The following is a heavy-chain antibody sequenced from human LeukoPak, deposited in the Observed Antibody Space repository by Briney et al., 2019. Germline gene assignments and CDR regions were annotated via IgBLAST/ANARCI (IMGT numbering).Heavy chain of an antibody. CDR1: GYTFTSYA. CDR3: ARVELLWFGESVTAFDI. D-gene: IGHD3-10*01. Sequence: ASVKVSCKASGYTFTSYAMHWVRQAPGQRLEWMGWINAGNGNTKYSQKFQGRVTITRDTSASTAYMELSSLRSEDTAVYYRARVELLWFGESVTAFDIWGQGTMVTVSS. J-gene: IGHJ3*02. V-gene: IGHV1-3*01. CDR2: INAGNGNT.